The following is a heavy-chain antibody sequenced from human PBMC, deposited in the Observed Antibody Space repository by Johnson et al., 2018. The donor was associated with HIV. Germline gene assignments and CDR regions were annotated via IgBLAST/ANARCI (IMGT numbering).Heavy chain of an antibody. CDR1: GFTFSSYG. CDR2: ISYDGSNK. Sequence: QVQVVESGGGLVQPGGSLRVSCAASGFTFSSYGMHWVRQAPGKGLEWVAVISYDGSNKYYADSVKGRFTISRDNSKNTLYLQMNSLRAEDTAVYYCARDKGHAFDIWGQGTMVTVSS. J-gene: IGHJ3*02. CDR3: ARDKGHAFDI. V-gene: IGHV3-30*19.